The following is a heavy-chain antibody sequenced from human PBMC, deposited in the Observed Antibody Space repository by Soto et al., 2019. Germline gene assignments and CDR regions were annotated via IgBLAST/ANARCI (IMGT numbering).Heavy chain of an antibody. CDR1: GYTLTELS. D-gene: IGHD6-19*01. Sequence: ASVKVSCKVSGYTLTELSMHWVRQAPGKGLEWMGGFDPEDGETIYAQKFQGRVTMTEDTSTDTAYMELSSLRSEDTAVYYCATGPLAVAGTEYWGQGTLVTVSS. CDR3: ATGPLAVAGTEY. J-gene: IGHJ4*02. V-gene: IGHV1-24*01. CDR2: FDPEDGET.